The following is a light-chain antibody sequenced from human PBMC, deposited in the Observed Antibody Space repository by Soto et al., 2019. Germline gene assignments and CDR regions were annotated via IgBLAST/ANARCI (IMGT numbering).Light chain of an antibody. Sequence: QSVLTQPPSVSGAPGQRVTISCTGSSSNIGAGYDVHWYQHLPGTGPKLLIYGDRIRPSGVPDRFSGSKSGTSASLAITALQTEDEADYYCQSYDNSLSGVLFGGGTKLT. CDR2: GDR. V-gene: IGLV1-40*01. CDR3: QSYDNSLSGVL. CDR1: SSNIGAGYD. J-gene: IGLJ2*01.